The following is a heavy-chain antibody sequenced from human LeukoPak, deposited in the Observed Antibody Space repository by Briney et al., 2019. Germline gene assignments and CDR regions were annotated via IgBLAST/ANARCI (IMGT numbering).Heavy chain of an antibody. CDR1: GGSISSYD. V-gene: IGHV4-4*07. Sequence: SETLSLTCTVSGGSISSYDWSWIRQPAGKGLEWIGRTYTGGSTNYNPSLKSRVTMSVDMSKNQFSLKLSSMIAADTAVYYCARVSSSWYQDWYFDLWGRGTLVTVPS. CDR2: TYTGGST. CDR3: ARVSSSWYQDWYFDL. J-gene: IGHJ2*01. D-gene: IGHD6-13*01.